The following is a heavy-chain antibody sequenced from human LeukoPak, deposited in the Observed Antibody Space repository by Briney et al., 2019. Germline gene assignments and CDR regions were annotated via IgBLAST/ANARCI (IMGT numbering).Heavy chain of an antibody. V-gene: IGHV3-48*03. Sequence: GGSLRLSCAASGFTFSSYEMNWVRQAPGKGLEWVSYISSSGSTIYYADSVKGRFTISRDNAKNTLYLQMNSLRAEDTAVYYCAREYTWCYFDYWGQGTLVTVSS. CDR1: GFTFSSYE. CDR3: AREYTWCYFDY. CDR2: ISSSGSTI. J-gene: IGHJ4*02. D-gene: IGHD1-20*01.